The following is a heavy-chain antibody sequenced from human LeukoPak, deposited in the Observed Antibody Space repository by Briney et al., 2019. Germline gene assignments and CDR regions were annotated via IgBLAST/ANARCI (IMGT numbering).Heavy chain of an antibody. D-gene: IGHD5-18*01. J-gene: IGHJ4*02. CDR1: GFTFSDYY. CDR2: ISSSSSYT. Sequence: GGSLRLSCAASGFTFSDYYMSWIRQAPGKGREWVSYISSSSSYTNYADSVKGRFTISRDNAKNSLYLQMNSLRAEDTAVYYCARDPGYSYGDYWGQGTLVTVSS. V-gene: IGHV3-11*05. CDR3: ARDPGYSYGDY.